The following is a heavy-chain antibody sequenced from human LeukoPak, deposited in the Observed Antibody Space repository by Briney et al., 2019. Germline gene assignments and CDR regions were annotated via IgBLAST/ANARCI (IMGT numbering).Heavy chain of an antibody. D-gene: IGHD2-2*01. J-gene: IGHJ6*03. V-gene: IGHV3-53*01. Sequence: GGSLRLSCAASGFTVSSNYMSWVRQAPGKGLEWVSIIYSSGSTYYADSVEGRFTISRDNSKNTLYLQMNSLRAEDTAVYYCATAVVPYYYYVDVWGKGTTVTVSS. CDR1: GFTVSSNY. CDR3: ATAVVPYYYYVDV. CDR2: IYSSGST.